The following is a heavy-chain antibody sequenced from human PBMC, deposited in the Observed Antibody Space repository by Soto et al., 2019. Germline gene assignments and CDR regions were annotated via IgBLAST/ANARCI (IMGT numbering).Heavy chain of an antibody. CDR1: GFTFSSYW. CDR2: INSDGSST. CDR3: ARDSRASGSYSPFDY. J-gene: IGHJ4*02. D-gene: IGHD1-26*01. Sequence: EVQLVESGGGLVQPGGSLRLSCAASGFTFSSYWRHWVRQAPGKGLVWVSRINSDGSSTSYADSVKGRFTISRDNAKNTLYLQMNSLRAEDTAVYYCARDSRASGSYSPFDYWGQGTLVTVSS. V-gene: IGHV3-74*01.